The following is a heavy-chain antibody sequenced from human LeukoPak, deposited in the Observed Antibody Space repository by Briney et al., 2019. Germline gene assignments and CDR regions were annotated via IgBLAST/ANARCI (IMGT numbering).Heavy chain of an antibody. CDR3: AHRYRIGHFDL. J-gene: IGHJ2*01. CDR1: GFSLSTSGAG. CDR2: IYWDDDK. V-gene: IGHV2-5*02. Sequence: SGPTLVKPTQTLTLTCTFSGFSLSTSGAGVGWIRQPPGKALEWLALIYWDDDKRYSPSLKSRLTITKDTSKDQVVLTMTNMDPVDTATYYCAHRYRIGHFDLWGRGTLVTVSS.